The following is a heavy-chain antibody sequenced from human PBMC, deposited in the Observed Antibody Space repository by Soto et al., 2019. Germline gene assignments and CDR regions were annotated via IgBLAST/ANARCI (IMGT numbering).Heavy chain of an antibody. CDR1: GFTFSSYG. Sequence: GGSLSLSCAASGFTFSSYGMHWVRQAPGKGLEWVAIIWYGGGNEYYADSVKGRFTVSRDNSKNTLYLQMNSLRAEDTAVYYCARASFQMDSFDRWGQGTLVTVSS. CDR3: ARASFQMDSFDR. J-gene: IGHJ5*02. D-gene: IGHD2-2*03. CDR2: IWYGGGNE. V-gene: IGHV3-33*01.